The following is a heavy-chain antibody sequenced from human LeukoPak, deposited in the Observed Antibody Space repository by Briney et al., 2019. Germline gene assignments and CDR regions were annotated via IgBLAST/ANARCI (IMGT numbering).Heavy chain of an antibody. CDR1: GFTFSSYA. V-gene: IGHV3-23*01. CDR2: ISGSGGST. Sequence: PGGSLRLSCAASGFTFSSYAMSWVRQAPGKGLEWVSAISGSGGSTYYADSVKGRFTISRDNSKNTLYLQMNSLRAEDTAVYYCAKLDLVGYYDSSDNPPFDYWGQGTQVTVSS. J-gene: IGHJ4*02. D-gene: IGHD3-22*01. CDR3: AKLDLVGYYDSSDNPPFDY.